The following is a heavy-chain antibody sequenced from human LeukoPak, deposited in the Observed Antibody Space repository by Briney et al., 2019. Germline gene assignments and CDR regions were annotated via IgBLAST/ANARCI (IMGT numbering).Heavy chain of an antibody. V-gene: IGHV3-48*03. CDR3: ARLPTVTTMGY. D-gene: IGHD4-17*01. J-gene: IGHJ4*02. CDR1: GFTFSSYA. Sequence: GGSLRLSCAASGFTFSSYAMSWVRQAPGKGLEWVSYISSSGSTIYYADSVKGRFTISRDNAKKSLYLQMNSLRAEDTAVYYCARLPTVTTMGYWGQGTLVTVSS. CDR2: ISSSGSTI.